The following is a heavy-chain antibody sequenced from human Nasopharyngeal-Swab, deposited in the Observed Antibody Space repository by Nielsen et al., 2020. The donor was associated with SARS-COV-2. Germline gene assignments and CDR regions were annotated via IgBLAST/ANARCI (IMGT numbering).Heavy chain of an antibody. Sequence: GESLKISCAASGFIFSASAMHWDRQASGKGLEWVGRIGDKDHNYATTYGASVKGRFTISRDDSKNTVFLHMDSLRTEDTALYYCTTDFYFDYWGQGTLVTVSS. J-gene: IGHJ4*02. V-gene: IGHV3-73*01. CDR3: TTDFYFDY. CDR1: GFIFSASA. CDR2: IGDKDHNYAT.